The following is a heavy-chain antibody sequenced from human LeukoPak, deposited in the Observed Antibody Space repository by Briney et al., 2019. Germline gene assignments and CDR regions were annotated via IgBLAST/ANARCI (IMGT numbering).Heavy chain of an antibody. J-gene: IGHJ4*02. D-gene: IGHD3-10*01. V-gene: IGHV3-21*01. CDR1: GFTFTTYS. Sequence: PGGSLRLSCAASGFTFTTYSMNWVRQAPGKGLEWVSSISSTSDYIYYADSLKGRFTISRDNAKNSLYLQMNSLRAEDTAVYYCAREEEDYYDSGTCYFDFWGQGTLVTVSS. CDR3: AREEEDYYDSGTCYFDF. CDR2: ISSTSDYI.